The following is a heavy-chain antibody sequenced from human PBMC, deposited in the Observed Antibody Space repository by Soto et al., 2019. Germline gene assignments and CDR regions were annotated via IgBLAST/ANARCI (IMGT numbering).Heavy chain of an antibody. J-gene: IGHJ6*02. CDR1: GFTFSSYA. CDR2: IRGSGGST. CDR3: ASAAREYYYYGMDV. Sequence: GGSLSLSCAASGFTFSSYAMSWVRQAPGKGLEWVSGIRGSGGSTYYADSVKGRFTISRDNSKNMLYLQMNSLRAEDTAVYYCASAAREYYYYGMDVWGQGTTVTVSS. V-gene: IGHV3-23*01.